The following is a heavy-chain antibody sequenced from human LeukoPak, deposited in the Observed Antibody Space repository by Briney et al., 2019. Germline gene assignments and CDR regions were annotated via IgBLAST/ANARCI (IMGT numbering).Heavy chain of an antibody. CDR2: ISGSGGST. J-gene: IGHJ6*03. Sequence: GSLRLSCAASGYTFSSYAMHWVRLAPGKGLEWVSGISGSGGSTTHADSVEGRFTISRDNSKNTLYLQMNTLRAEDTAVYYCARDPNTALGHYYYMDVWGKGTTVTVSS. D-gene: IGHD2-2*02. CDR1: GYTFSSYA. V-gene: IGHV3-23*01. CDR3: ARDPNTALGHYYYMDV.